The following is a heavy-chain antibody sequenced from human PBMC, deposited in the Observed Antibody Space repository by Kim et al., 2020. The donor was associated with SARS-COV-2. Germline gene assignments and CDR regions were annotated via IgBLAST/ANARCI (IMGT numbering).Heavy chain of an antibody. CDR2: INTNTGNP. J-gene: IGHJ6*02. D-gene: IGHD3-9*01. CDR1: GYTFTSYA. Sequence: ASVKVSCKASGYTFTSYAMNWVRQAPGQGLEWMGWINTNTGNPTYAQGFTGRFVFSLDTSVSTAYLQISSLKAEDTAVYYCARDRDFTYYDILTGYKASPMDVWGQGTTVTVSS. V-gene: IGHV7-4-1*02. CDR3: ARDRDFTYYDILTGYKASPMDV.